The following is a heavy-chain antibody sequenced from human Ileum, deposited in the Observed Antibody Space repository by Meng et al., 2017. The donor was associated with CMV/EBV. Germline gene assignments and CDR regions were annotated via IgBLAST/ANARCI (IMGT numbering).Heavy chain of an antibody. D-gene: IGHD4-23*01. V-gene: IGHV1-2*02. CDR1: GGNFDSFP. CDR2: INPKSDVT. CDR3: ARDNGGNSFEY. Sequence: QVALGQCGAELKRAGSSGNVSGKSFGGNFDSFPISWIGQAPGQGLEWMGWINPKSDVTRYPPKFQGRVSMTRDTSITTLYMELSSLTSDDTAVYYCARDNGGNSFEYWGQGTLVTVSS. J-gene: IGHJ4*02.